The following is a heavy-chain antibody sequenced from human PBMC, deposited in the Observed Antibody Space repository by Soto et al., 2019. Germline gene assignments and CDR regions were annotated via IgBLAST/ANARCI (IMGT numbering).Heavy chain of an antibody. J-gene: IGHJ4*02. CDR2: ISYDGSNK. V-gene: IGHV3-30*18. CDR3: AKAAGDIVVVVAATSYFDY. Sequence: ESGGGVVQPGRSLRLSCAASGFTFSSYGMHWVRQAPGKGLEWVAVISYDGSNKYYADSVKGRFTISRDNSKNTLYLQMNSLRAEDTAVYYCAKAAGDIVVVVAATSYFDYWGQGTLVTVSS. CDR1: GFTFSSYG. D-gene: IGHD2-15*01.